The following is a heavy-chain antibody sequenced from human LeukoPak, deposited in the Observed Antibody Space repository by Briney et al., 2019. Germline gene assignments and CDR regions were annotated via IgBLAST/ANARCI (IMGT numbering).Heavy chain of an antibody. J-gene: IGHJ4*02. Sequence: SETLSLTCTVSGASISNFYWSWIRQPPGKGLEWIGYIYYSGSTNYNPSLKSRVTISVDTSKNQFSLKLSSVTAADTAVYYCARDLGYCTNGVCHTRFDYWGQGTLVAVSS. CDR3: ARDLGYCTNGVCHTRFDY. D-gene: IGHD2-8*01. CDR2: IYYSGST. CDR1: GASISNFY. V-gene: IGHV4-59*01.